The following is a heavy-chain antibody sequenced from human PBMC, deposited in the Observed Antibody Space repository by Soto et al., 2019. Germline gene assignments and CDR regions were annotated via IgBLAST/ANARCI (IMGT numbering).Heavy chain of an antibody. CDR1: GGSFSCYY. CDR2: IYYSGST. V-gene: IGHV4-39*01. CDR3: ARVAPPADV. D-gene: IGHD2-15*01. J-gene: IGHJ6*02. Sequence: SETLSLTCAVYGGSFSCYYWVWIRQPPGKGLEWIGSIYYSGSTYYNPSLKSRVTISVDTSKNQFSLKLSSVTAADTAVYYCARVAPPADVWGQGTTVTVSS.